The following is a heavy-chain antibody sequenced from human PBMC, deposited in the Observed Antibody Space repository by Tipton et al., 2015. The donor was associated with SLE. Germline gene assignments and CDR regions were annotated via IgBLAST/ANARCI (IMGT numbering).Heavy chain of an antibody. CDR1: GYSISSGFY. Sequence: TLSLTCTVSGYSISSGFYWAWIRQPPGKGLEWIGFIYQRGSTYYTRGSTYYNPSLKSRVTISVDTSKDQFSLRLTSVTAADTAVYYCARDPNGGYGSFDYWGLGALVTVSS. CDR3: ARDPNGGYGSFDY. CDR2: IYQRGSTYYTRGST. D-gene: IGHD7-27*01. J-gene: IGHJ4*02. V-gene: IGHV4-38-2*02.